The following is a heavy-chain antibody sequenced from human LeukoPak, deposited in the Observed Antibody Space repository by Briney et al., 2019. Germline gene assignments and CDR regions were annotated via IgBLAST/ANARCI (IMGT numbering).Heavy chain of an antibody. D-gene: IGHD1-26*01. CDR3: ARRAGSYLGYWYFDL. J-gene: IGHJ2*01. CDR2: MYTSGSS. V-gene: IGHV4-4*09. Sequence: SETLSLTCSVSGGSISSYYWTWIRQPPGKGLEWIGYMYTSGSSNYHPSLKNRVTISIDTSKNQFSLILSSVTASDTAIYYCARRAGSYLGYWYFDLWGRGTLVTVSS. CDR1: GGSISSYY.